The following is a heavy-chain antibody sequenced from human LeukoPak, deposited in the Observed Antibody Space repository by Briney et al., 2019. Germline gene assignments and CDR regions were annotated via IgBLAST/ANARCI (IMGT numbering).Heavy chain of an antibody. V-gene: IGHV3-20*04. Sequence: PGGSLRLSCAASGFXFDDYGINWVRQGPGKGLERVSGINWNGGRTGYADSVKGRFTISRDNAKHSLYLQMNSLRAEDTALYYCARGPRYSSGWYGYYFDYWGQGTLVTVSS. CDR1: GFXFDDYG. J-gene: IGHJ4*02. CDR3: ARGPRYSSGWYGYYFDY. D-gene: IGHD6-19*01. CDR2: INWNGGRT.